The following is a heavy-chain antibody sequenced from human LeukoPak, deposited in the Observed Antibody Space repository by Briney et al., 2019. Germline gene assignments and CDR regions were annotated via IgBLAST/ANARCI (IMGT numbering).Heavy chain of an antibody. D-gene: IGHD4-17*01. J-gene: IGHJ4*02. CDR2: IYYSGST. CDR3: ARNTVTAPFGY. CDR1: GGSISSYY. Sequence: PSETLSLTCTVSGGSISSYYWSWLRQPPGKGREGIGYIYYSGSTNYNPSLKCRVTISVDTSKNQFSLKLSSVTAADTAVYYCARNTVTAPFGYWGQGTLVTVSS. V-gene: IGHV4-59*01.